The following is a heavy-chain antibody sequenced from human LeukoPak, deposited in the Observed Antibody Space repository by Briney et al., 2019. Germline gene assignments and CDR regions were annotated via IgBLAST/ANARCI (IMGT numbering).Heavy chain of an antibody. D-gene: IGHD2-2*01. J-gene: IGHJ4*02. V-gene: IGHV4-38-2*01. CDR1: GYSISSGYY. Sequence: PSETLSLTCAVSGYSISSGYYWGWIRQPPGKGLEWIGSIYHSGSTNYNPSLKSRVTISVDTSKNQFSLKLSSVTAADTAVYYCARRRDCSSTSCYSEIDYWGQGTLVTVSS. CDR2: IYHSGST. CDR3: ARRRDCSSTSCYSEIDY.